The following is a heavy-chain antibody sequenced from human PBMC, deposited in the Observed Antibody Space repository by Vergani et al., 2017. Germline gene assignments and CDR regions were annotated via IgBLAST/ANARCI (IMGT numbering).Heavy chain of an antibody. CDR1: GYSFTSYW. CDR3: ATDCSRTSCYLGEDHGY. CDR2: IHPGDSDT. V-gene: IGHV5-51*01. Sequence: EVQLVPSGAEVKTPGESLKISCKGSGYSFTSYWIGWVRQMPGKGLEWMGIIHPGDSDTRYSPSFQGQVTISADKSISTGYRQASSLKASDTAMYYCATDCSRTSCYLGEDHGYWGQGTLVTVSS. J-gene: IGHJ4*02. D-gene: IGHD2-2*01.